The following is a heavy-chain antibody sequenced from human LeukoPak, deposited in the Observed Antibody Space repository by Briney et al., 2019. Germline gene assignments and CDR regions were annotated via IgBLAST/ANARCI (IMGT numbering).Heavy chain of an antibody. CDR1: GYTFTGYY. CDR3: ARDLGYCSSTSCRRDY. CDR2: INPNSGGT. Sequence: ASVKVSCKASGYTFTGYYMHWVRQAPGQGLEWMGWINPNSGGTNCAQKFQGRVTMTRDTSISTAYMELSRLRSDDTAVYYCARDLGYCSSTSCRRDYWGQGTLVTVSS. V-gene: IGHV1-2*02. J-gene: IGHJ4*02. D-gene: IGHD2-2*01.